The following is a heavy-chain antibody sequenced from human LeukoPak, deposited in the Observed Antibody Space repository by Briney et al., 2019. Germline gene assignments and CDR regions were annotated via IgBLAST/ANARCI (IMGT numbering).Heavy chain of an antibody. J-gene: IGHJ3*01. CDR3: ARRAASARAFDV. Sequence: ASVKVSCKASGYTFIDYFMHWVRQAPGQGLEWVAWINPHSGDTNLAQKFQGRVTMTRDTSTSTAYMELSSLRSDDTAVYFCARRAASARAFDVWGQGTMVTVSS. D-gene: IGHD6-25*01. CDR1: GYTFIDYF. V-gene: IGHV1-2*02. CDR2: INPHSGDT.